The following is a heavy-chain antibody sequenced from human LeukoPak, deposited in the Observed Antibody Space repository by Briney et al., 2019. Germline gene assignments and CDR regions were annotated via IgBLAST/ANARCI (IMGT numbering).Heavy chain of an antibody. J-gene: IGHJ4*02. Sequence: GGSLRLSCAASGFTFSSYSMNWVRQAPGKGLEWVSSISSSSSYIYYADSVKGRFTISRDNAKNSLYLQMNSLRAEDTAVYYCAREPPHSGYSYGLFDYWGQGTLVTVSS. CDR1: GFTFSSYS. CDR2: ISSSSSYI. CDR3: AREPPHSGYSYGLFDY. V-gene: IGHV3-21*01. D-gene: IGHD5-18*01.